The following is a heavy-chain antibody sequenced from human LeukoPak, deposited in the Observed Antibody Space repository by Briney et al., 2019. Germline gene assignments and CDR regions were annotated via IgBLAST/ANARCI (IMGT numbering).Heavy chain of an antibody. J-gene: IGHJ5*02. V-gene: IGHV1-2*02. Sequence: ASVKVSCKASGYMFTVNYMHWVRQAPGQGLEWMGWINPNSGGTNYAEKFQGRVTLTRDTSISTVYMELSRLTTDDTAVYYCATSRIVGSNWFDPWGQGTLVTVSS. CDR3: ATSRIVGSNWFDP. CDR2: INPNSGGT. D-gene: IGHD1-26*01. CDR1: GYMFTVNY.